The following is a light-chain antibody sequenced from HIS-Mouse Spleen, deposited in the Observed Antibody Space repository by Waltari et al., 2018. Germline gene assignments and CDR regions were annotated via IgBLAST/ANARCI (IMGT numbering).Light chain of an antibody. CDR2: EDS. CDR1: ALPKKY. V-gene: IGLV3-10*01. J-gene: IGLJ2*01. CDR3: YSTDSSGNHRV. Sequence: SYELTQPPSVSVSPGQTARITCSGDALPKKYAYWYQQNSGQAPVLVIYEDSKRPSGIPGRFSGSSSWTMATLTISGAQVEDEADYYCYSTDSSGNHRVFGGGTKLTVL.